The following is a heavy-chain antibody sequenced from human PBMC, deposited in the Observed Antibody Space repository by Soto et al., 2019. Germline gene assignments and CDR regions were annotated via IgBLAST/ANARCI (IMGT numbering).Heavy chain of an antibody. J-gene: IGHJ4*02. V-gene: IGHV3-64D*06. CDR1: GFTFSSYA. CDR3: VKAYNWGWDYFDY. D-gene: IGHD7-27*01. CDR2: ISSNGGST. Sequence: GGSLRLSCSASGFTFSSYAMHWVRQAPGKGLEYVSAISSNGGSTYYADSVKGRFTISRDNSKNTLYLQMSSLRAEDPAVYYCVKAYNWGWDYFDYWGQGTLVTVSS.